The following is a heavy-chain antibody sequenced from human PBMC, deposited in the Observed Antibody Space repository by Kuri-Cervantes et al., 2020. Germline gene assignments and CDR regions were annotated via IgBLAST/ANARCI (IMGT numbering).Heavy chain of an antibody. Sequence: GESLKISCAASGFPFSNYAMTWVRQAPGRGLEWVSSIGVNGGTTKYSDSVKGRFTISRDNSKNTLYLQMNSLRAEDTAVYYCARSSYYYDSSGYYYGDYWGQGTLVTVSS. CDR3: ARSSYYYDSSGYYYGDY. V-gene: IGHV3-23*01. J-gene: IGHJ4*02. D-gene: IGHD3-22*01. CDR1: GFPFSNYA. CDR2: IGVNGGTT.